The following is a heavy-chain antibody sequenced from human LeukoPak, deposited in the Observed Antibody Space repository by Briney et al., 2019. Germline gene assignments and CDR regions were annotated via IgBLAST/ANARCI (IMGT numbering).Heavy chain of an antibody. V-gene: IGHV1-2*06. CDR2: INPNSGDT. CDR3: ARDYCSSTSCLFDY. D-gene: IGHD2-2*01. CDR1: GYTFTGYH. Sequence: GASVKVSCKASGYTFTGYHMHWVRQAPGQGLEWMGRINPNSGDTHYAQKFQGRVTMTRDTSISTAYMELSRLRSDDTAVYYCARDYCSSTSCLFDYWGQGTLVTVSS. J-gene: IGHJ4*02.